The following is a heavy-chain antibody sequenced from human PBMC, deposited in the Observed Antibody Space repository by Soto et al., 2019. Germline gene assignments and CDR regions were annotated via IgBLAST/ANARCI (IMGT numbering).Heavy chain of an antibody. CDR1: GGSFSGYY. D-gene: IGHD3-9*01. CDR3: ARESHDILTGPPWVWYFDL. J-gene: IGHJ2*01. CDR2: INDRGSI. V-gene: IGHV4-34*01. Sequence: QVQLQQWGAGPLRPLETLSLTCGVSGGSFSGYYWAWIRQSPGKWLEWIGEINDRGSINYHPSLKSRLSISVYTSKNHYSLNLRSVTAADTAVYYCARESHDILTGPPWVWYFDLWGRGTLVTVSS.